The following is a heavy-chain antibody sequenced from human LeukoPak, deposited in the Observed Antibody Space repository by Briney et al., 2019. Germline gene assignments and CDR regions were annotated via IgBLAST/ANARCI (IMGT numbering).Heavy chain of an antibody. CDR3: AKDNHRYYDFWSGYDDAFDI. CDR1: GFTFSSYA. CDR2: ISGSGSST. J-gene: IGHJ3*02. Sequence: GGSLRLSCAASGFTFSSYAMSWVRQAPGKGLEWVSAISGSGSSTYHADSVKGRFTISRDNSKNTLYLQMNSLRAEDTAVYYCAKDNHRYYDFWSGYDDAFDIWGQGTMVTVSS. V-gene: IGHV3-23*01. D-gene: IGHD3-3*01.